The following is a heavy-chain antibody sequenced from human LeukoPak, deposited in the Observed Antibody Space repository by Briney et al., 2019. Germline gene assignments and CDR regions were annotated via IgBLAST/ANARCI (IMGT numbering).Heavy chain of an antibody. CDR2: IGIDSGNT. V-gene: IGHV3-48*01. D-gene: IGHD5-24*01. J-gene: IGHJ4*02. Sequence: GGSLRLSCAASGFRFSDYSMNWVRQAPGKGLEWISYIGIDSGNTNYADSVKGRFAISGDKAKNSLYQQMNSLQVEDTAVYYCARDYKYAFDNWGQGTLVTVSS. CDR3: ARDYKYAFDN. CDR1: GFRFSDYS.